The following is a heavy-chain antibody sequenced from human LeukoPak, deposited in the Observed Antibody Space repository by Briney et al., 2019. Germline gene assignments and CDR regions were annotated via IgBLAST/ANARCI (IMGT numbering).Heavy chain of an antibody. V-gene: IGHV3-21*01. Sequence: PGGSLRLSCAASGFTFSTYIMNWVRQAPGKGLEWVSSISSSSTYTYYADSVKGRFTISRDNAKNSLYLQMNSLRAEDTAVYYCARGVGANGPSPFDYWGQGTLVTVSS. CDR2: ISSSSTYT. CDR1: GFTFSTYI. D-gene: IGHD1-26*01. CDR3: ARGVGANGPSPFDY. J-gene: IGHJ4*02.